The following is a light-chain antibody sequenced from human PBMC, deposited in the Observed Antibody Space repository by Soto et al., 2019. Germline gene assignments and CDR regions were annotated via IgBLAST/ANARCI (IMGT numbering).Light chain of an antibody. CDR1: RSIDTI. J-gene: IGKJ3*01. CDR3: QQTYSTPFT. CDR2: ATS. Sequence: DIQMTQSPSSLSASVGDRVIIACRASRSIDTILNWYQQQPWKAPRILIYATSILQSGVPSRFSGSGSVTDFTLTISGLQPEDFPTYYCQQTYSTPFTFGPGTKVDI. V-gene: IGKV1-39*01.